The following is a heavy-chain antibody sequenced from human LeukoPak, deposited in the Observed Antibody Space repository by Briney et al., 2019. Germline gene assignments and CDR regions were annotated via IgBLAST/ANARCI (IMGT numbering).Heavy chain of an antibody. V-gene: IGHV3-23*01. Sequence: GGSLRLSCAASGFTFSSYAMSWVRQAPGKGLEWVSSTSGSGDNTYYADSVKGRFTISRDNSKNTLHLQMNSLRAEDTAVYYCAKDARRSSGWWFFDHWGQGTLVTVSS. J-gene: IGHJ4*02. D-gene: IGHD6-19*01. CDR2: TSGSGDNT. CDR1: GFTFSSYA. CDR3: AKDARRSSGWWFFDH.